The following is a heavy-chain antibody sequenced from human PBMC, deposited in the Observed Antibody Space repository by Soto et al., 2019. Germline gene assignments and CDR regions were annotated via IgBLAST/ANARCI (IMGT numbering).Heavy chain of an antibody. CDR3: AKGRGGSGSLTPRVDF. CDR1: GFTFNNYA. J-gene: IGHJ4*02. V-gene: IGHV3-23*01. CDR2: ISGGGDTT. D-gene: IGHD3-10*01. Sequence: EVQLLESGGGLVQPGGSLRLSCAASGFTFNNYAMTWVRQAQGKGLVWVSAISGGGDTTSYADTVKGRFTVSRDGSKNTLYLQMSSLRAEDTALYYCAKGRGGSGSLTPRVDFWGQGTLVTVSS.